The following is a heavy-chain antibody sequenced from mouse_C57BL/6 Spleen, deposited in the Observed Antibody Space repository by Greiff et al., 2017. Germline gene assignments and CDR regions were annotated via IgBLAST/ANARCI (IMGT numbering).Heavy chain of an antibody. CDR2: ISSGGSYT. D-gene: IGHD2-4*01. J-gene: IGHJ4*01. CDR1: GFTFSSYG. V-gene: IGHV5-6*01. Sequence: EVHLVESGGDLVKPGGSLKLSCAASGFTFSSYGMSWVRQTPDKRLEWVATISSGGSYTYYPDSVKGRFTISRDNAKNTLYLQMSSLKSEDTAMYYCASPYYDYNYAMDYWGQGTSVTVSS. CDR3: ASPYYDYNYAMDY.